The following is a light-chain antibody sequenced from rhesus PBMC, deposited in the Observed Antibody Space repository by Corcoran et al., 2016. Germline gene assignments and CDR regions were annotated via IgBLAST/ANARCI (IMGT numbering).Light chain of an antibody. V-gene: IGKV3-42*02. CDR2: GES. CDR1: QTVSIN. Sequence: EIVMTQSPATLSLSPGERATLSCRASQTVSINLAWYQQKPGQPPSLVIPGESSRATGIPERIIGRGSVTYFTLPISILESEDFAVYYCRQYSTWPLTFGGGTKVEI. J-gene: IGKJ4*01. CDR3: RQYSTWPLT.